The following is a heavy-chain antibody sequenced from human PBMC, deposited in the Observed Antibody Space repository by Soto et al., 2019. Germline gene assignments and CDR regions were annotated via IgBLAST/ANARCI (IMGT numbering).Heavy chain of an antibody. CDR1: GGSISSGGYY. Sequence: QVQLQESGPGLVKPSQTLSLTCTVSGGSISSGGYYWSWIRHPPGKGLEWIGYIYDSGSGYYNPSLKSRVIISGDTSKNQFSLNLSSVTAADTAVYYCARGGVRTTFRHWGQGTLVTVSS. D-gene: IGHD3-10*01. CDR3: ARGGVRTTFRH. V-gene: IGHV4-30-4*01. J-gene: IGHJ1*01. CDR2: IYDSGSG.